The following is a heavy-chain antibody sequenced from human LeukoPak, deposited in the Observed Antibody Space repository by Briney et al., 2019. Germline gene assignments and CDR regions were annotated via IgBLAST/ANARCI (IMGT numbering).Heavy chain of an antibody. CDR1: GFTFSSYA. CDR3: ARAVSNQWLVLGGY. V-gene: IGHV3-30-3*01. J-gene: IGHJ4*02. Sequence: GGSLRLSWAAAGFTFSSYAMRWVRQAPGKGLEWVAAISYDGSNTYYADSVKGRFTISRDNSKNTLYLQMNSLRAEETAVYYCARAVSNQWLVLGGYWGQGTLVTVSS. CDR2: ISYDGSNT. D-gene: IGHD6-19*01.